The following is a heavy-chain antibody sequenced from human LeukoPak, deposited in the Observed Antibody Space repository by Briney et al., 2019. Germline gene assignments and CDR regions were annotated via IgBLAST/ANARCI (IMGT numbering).Heavy chain of an antibody. J-gene: IGHJ4*02. V-gene: IGHV3-66*01. Sequence: PGGSLRLSCAASGFTVSSNSMSWVRQAPGKGLEWVSVIYGGVNTVYADSVQGRFTISRDNSKNTLFLEMNSLRDEDTAVYYCAKSPKTGFRIDYWGKGTLVTVSS. D-gene: IGHD1-1*01. CDR3: AKSPKTGFRIDY. CDR1: GFTVSSNS. CDR2: IYGGVNT.